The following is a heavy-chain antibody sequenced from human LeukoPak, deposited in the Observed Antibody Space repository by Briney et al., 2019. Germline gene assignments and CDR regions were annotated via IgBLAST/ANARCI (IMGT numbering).Heavy chain of an antibody. J-gene: IGHJ4*02. CDR1: GFTLSHYY. D-gene: IGHD3-22*01. V-gene: IGHV3-11*01. CDR3: ARDRRGDYDNSGYYDK. CDR2: ICDSGRTI. Sequence: GGSLRLSCAACGFTLSHYYMSWIRHAPGKALEWVSYICDSGRTIYYADSAKGRFTISRDNTKNSVYLQMNNLRAEDTAVYYCARDRRGDYDNSGYYDKWGQGTLVSVSS.